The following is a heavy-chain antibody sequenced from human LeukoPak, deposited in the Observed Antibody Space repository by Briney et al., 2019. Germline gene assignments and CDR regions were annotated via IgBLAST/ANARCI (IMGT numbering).Heavy chain of an antibody. Sequence: GGSLRLSCAASGFTFNTYAMSWVRQAPGKGLEWVSAISDSGGSTYYADSVKGRFTISRDNSKNTLYLQIHSLRAEDTAVYYCAKGKGSSSSSIDWWGQGTLVTVSS. CDR3: AKGKGSSSSSIDW. D-gene: IGHD2-15*01. V-gene: IGHV3-23*01. CDR2: ISDSGGST. CDR1: GFTFNTYA. J-gene: IGHJ4*02.